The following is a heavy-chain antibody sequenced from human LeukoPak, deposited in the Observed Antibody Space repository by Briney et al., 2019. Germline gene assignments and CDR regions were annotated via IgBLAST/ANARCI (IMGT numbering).Heavy chain of an antibody. J-gene: IGHJ6*02. CDR1: GGSFSGYY. D-gene: IGHD3-10*01. CDR2: INHSGST. CDR3: ARDPPPRGYYGMDV. Sequence: PSETLSLTCAVYGGSFSGYYWSWIRQPPGKGLEWIGEINHSGSTNYNPSLKSRVTISVDTSKNQFSLKLSSVTAADTAVYYCARDPPPRGYYGMDVWGQGTTVTVSS. V-gene: IGHV4-34*01.